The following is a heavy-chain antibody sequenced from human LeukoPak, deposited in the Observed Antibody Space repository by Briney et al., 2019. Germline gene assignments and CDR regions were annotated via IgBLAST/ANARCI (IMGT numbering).Heavy chain of an antibody. V-gene: IGHV3-66*01. J-gene: IGHJ6*02. Sequence: PGGSLRLSCAASGFTVSSNYMSWVRQAPGKGLEWVSVIYSGGSTYYADSVKGRFTISRDNSKNTLYLQVNSLRTEDTAVYYCARVSGSYYGMDVWGQGTTVTVSS. CDR2: IYSGGST. CDR1: GFTVSSNY. CDR3: ARVSGSYYGMDV. D-gene: IGHD1-26*01.